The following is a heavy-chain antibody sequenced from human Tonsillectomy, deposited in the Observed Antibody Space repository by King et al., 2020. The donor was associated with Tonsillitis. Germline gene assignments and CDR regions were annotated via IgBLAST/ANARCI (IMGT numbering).Heavy chain of an antibody. D-gene: IGHD2-2*01. Sequence: QVQLVESGAEVKKPGASVKVSCKASGYTFTNYGITWVRQAPGQGLEWVGWISAYNGNTNSAQRLQGRVTMTTDTSTSTAYMDLRSLRSDDTAVYYCARVDIVVVPGTPNGGWFDPWGQGTLVTVSS. J-gene: IGHJ5*02. CDR1: GYTFTNYG. CDR2: ISAYNGNT. V-gene: IGHV1-18*01. CDR3: ARVDIVVVPGTPNGGWFDP.